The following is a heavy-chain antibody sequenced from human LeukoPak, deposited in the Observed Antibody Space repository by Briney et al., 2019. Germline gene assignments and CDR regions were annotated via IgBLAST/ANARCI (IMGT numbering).Heavy chain of an antibody. CDR1: GGSLSGHY. Sequence: SETLSLTCGVYGGSLSGHYWTWIRQTAGKGLEWIGEINHSGSAKYNPSLKSRVSISVTLPKNQFSLDLTSVTAADTAVYYCARHLYCSGGDCYAGGRWFDPWGQGTLVTVAS. D-gene: IGHD2-15*01. CDR2: INHSGSA. J-gene: IGHJ5*02. V-gene: IGHV4-34*01. CDR3: ARHLYCSGGDCYAGGRWFDP.